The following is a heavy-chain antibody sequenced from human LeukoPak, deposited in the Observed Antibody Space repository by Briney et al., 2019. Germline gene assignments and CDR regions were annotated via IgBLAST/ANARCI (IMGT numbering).Heavy chain of an antibody. CDR2: ISWNRDNI. CDR1: GFTFSSYA. D-gene: IGHD6-19*01. CDR3: AKSINSGCSAVIDY. V-gene: IGHV3-9*01. J-gene: IGHJ4*02. Sequence: PGGSLRLSCAASGFTFSSYAMHWVRQAPGKGLEWVAGISWNRDNIRCADSVKGRFTISRDNAKNSLYLQMNSLRAEDTALYYCAKSINSGCSAVIDYWGQGTLVTVSS.